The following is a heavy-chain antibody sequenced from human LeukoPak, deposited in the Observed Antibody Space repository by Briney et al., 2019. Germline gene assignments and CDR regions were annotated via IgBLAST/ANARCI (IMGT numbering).Heavy chain of an antibody. CDR1: GGTFSSYA. CDR2: IIPIFGIA. D-gene: IGHD3-10*01. Sequence: SVKVSCKASGGTFSSYAISWVRQSPGQGLEWMGRIIPIFGIANYAQKFQGRVTITADKSTSTAYMELSSLRSEDTAVYYCAIILWFGELIFDYWGQGTLVTVSS. V-gene: IGHV1-69*04. J-gene: IGHJ4*02. CDR3: AIILWFGELIFDY.